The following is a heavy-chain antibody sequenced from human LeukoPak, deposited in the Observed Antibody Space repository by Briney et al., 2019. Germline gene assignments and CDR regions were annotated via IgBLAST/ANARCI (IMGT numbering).Heavy chain of an antibody. CDR1: GYTFTSYG. V-gene: IGHV1-18*01. J-gene: IGHJ4*02. Sequence: GASVKVSCKASGYTFTSYGISWVRQAPGQGLEWMGWISAYNGNTNYAQKLQGRVTMTTDTSTSTAYMELRSLRSDDTAVYYCARDPSNLYCDGGTCVEDYFDYWGQGTLVSVSS. CDR3: ARDPSNLYCDGGTCVEDYFDY. D-gene: IGHD2-15*01. CDR2: ISAYNGNT.